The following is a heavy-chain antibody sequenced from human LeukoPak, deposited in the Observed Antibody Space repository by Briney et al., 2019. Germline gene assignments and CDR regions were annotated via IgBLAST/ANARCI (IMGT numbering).Heavy chain of an antibody. CDR3: AELGITMIGGV. CDR1: GGSISSYY. Sequence: SETLSLTCTVSGGSISSYYWSWIRQPPGKGLEWIGYIYYSGSTNYNPSLKSRVAMSVDTSKNQFSLRLTSVTAADTAVYYCAELGITMIGGVWGKGTTVTISS. V-gene: IGHV4-59*12. D-gene: IGHD3-10*02. J-gene: IGHJ6*04. CDR2: IYYSGST.